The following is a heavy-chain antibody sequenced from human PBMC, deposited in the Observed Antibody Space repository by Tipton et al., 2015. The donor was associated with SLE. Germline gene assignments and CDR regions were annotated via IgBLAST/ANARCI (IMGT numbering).Heavy chain of an antibody. CDR2: ISYDGSNK. CDR3: ARGFPSEWCFDL. V-gene: IGHV3-30*04. CDR1: GFTFSSYA. Sequence: SLRLSCAASGFTFSSYAMHWVRQAPGKGLEWVAVISYDGSNKYYADSVKGRFTISRDNSKNTLYLQMNSLRAEDTAVYYCARGFPSEWCFDLWGRGTLVTVSS. J-gene: IGHJ2*01. D-gene: IGHD2-21*01.